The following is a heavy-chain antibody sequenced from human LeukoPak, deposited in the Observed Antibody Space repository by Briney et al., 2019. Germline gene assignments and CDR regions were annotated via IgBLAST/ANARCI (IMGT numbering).Heavy chain of an antibody. D-gene: IGHD3-22*01. CDR2: IYPGDSNT. V-gene: IGHV5-51*01. J-gene: IGHJ4*02. CDR3: ALKYYDSSGYLFY. Sequence: GESLKISCKGSGYSFTSYWIGWVRQMPGKGLEWMGIIYPGDSNTRYSPSFQGQVTISADKSISTAYLQWSSQKASDTAMYYCALKYYDSSGYLFYWGQGTLVTVSS. CDR1: GYSFTSYW.